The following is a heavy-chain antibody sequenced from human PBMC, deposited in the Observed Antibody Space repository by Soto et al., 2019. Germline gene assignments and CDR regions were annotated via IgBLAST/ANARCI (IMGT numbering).Heavy chain of an antibody. CDR3: ARDGTAWSRDY. Sequence: GSLRLSCAASGFTFSSCSMNWVRQAPWKGLEWVSSISSSSHYIYYADSVRGRFTISRDNAKNSLYLQMNSLRAEDTAVYYCARDGTAWSRDYWGQGTLVTVSS. D-gene: IGHD2-21*02. CDR1: GFTFSSCS. CDR2: ISSSSHYI. J-gene: IGHJ4*02. V-gene: IGHV3-21*01.